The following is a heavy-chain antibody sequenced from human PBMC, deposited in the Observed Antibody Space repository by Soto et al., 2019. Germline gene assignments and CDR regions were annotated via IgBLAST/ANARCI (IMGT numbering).Heavy chain of an antibody. J-gene: IGHJ4*01. CDR2: TYYRSKWYY. CDR3: ARGEQYSGRIFDY. CDR1: GDSVSSNSAG. V-gene: IGHV6-1*01. D-gene: IGHD1-26*01. Sequence: PXQTVSVACAITGDSVSSNSAGCSWVRHSPSRGLEWLGRTYYRSKWYYEYAVSVRGRITINPYASKNQSSLQLNSVTPEDKAVYFCARGEQYSGRIFDYWGQGTLVTVSS.